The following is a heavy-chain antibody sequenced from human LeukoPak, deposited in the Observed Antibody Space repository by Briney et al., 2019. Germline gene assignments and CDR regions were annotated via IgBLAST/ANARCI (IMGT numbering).Heavy chain of an antibody. J-gene: IGHJ5*02. CDR3: ARDAPQVPAAGVLAS. CDR2: MYSGGDT. CDR1: GFTVSYNY. D-gene: IGHD6-13*01. V-gene: IGHV3-53*01. Sequence: GGSLRLSCAASGFTVSYNYMSWVRQAPGKGLEWVSLMYSGGDTYYADSVKGRFTFSRDISKNTLYLQMNGLRTEDTAMYYCARDAPQVPAAGVLASWGQGTLVTVSS.